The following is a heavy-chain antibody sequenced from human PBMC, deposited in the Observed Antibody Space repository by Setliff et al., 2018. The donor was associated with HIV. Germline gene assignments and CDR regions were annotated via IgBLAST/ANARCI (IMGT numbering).Heavy chain of an antibody. V-gene: IGHV3-30*01. J-gene: IGHJ4*02. CDR1: GFTFNTFA. CDR3: AREGFGWCDY. D-gene: IGHD5-18*01. CDR2: ITYDATRT. Sequence: PGGSLRLSCVAFGFTFNTFAMHWVRQAPGKGLEWVAVITYDATRTSYADSVKGRFTISRDKSKNTVFLQLNTLRPEDTAVYYCAREGFGWCDYWGQGTLVTVSS.